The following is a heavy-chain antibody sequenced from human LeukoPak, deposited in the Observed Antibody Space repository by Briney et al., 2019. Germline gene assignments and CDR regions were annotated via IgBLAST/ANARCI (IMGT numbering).Heavy chain of an antibody. CDR1: GFTFSSYV. CDR2: ISYDGSNE. D-gene: IGHD3-22*01. J-gene: IGHJ4*02. Sequence: GRSLRLSCAASGFTFSSYVMHWVRQAPGKGLEWVAIISYDGSNEYYADSVKGRFTISRDNSKNTLYLQMNSLRAEDTAVYYCAGALYYYDSSGYYGYFDYWGQGTLVTVSS. CDR3: AGALYYYDSSGYYGYFDY. V-gene: IGHV3-30*04.